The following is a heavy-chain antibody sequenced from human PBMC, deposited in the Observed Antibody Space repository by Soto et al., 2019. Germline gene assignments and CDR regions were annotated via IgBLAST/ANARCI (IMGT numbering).Heavy chain of an antibody. Sequence: ASVKVSCKASGYTFTGYYMHWVRQAPGQGLEWMGWINPNSGGTNYAQKFQGWVTMTRDTSISTAYMELSRLRSDDTAVYYCARAGLAGPSHAFDIWGQGTMVTVSS. D-gene: IGHD6-13*01. CDR1: GYTFTGYY. V-gene: IGHV1-2*04. CDR2: INPNSGGT. CDR3: ARAGLAGPSHAFDI. J-gene: IGHJ3*02.